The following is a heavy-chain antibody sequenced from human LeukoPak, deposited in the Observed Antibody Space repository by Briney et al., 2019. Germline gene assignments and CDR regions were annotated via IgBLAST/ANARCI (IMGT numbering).Heavy chain of an antibody. CDR1: GFTFSSIA. CDR3: AKGQELDDGVFDS. Sequence: PGGSLRLSCAASGFTFSSIAMTWVRQAPGKGLDWVSSIRSNGDTTYNADSVKGRFTISRDNSKNTLYLQMNSLRVEDTAIYYCAKGQELDDGVFDSWGQGTLVTVSS. D-gene: IGHD1-1*01. CDR2: IRSNGDTT. V-gene: IGHV3-23*01. J-gene: IGHJ4*02.